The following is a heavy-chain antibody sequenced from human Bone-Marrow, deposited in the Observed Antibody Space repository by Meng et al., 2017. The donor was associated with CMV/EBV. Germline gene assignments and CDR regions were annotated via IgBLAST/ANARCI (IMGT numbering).Heavy chain of an antibody. V-gene: IGHV3-7*01. D-gene: IGHD3-16*01. CDR3: ARVLGGELDP. J-gene: IGHJ5*02. Sequence: GESLKISCAASGFTFSSYWMSWVRQAPGKGLEWVANIKQDGSEKYYVDSVKGRFTISRDNAKNSLYLQMNSLRAEDTAVYYCARVLGGELDPWGQGTRVTVYS. CDR2: IKQDGSEK. CDR1: GFTFSSYW.